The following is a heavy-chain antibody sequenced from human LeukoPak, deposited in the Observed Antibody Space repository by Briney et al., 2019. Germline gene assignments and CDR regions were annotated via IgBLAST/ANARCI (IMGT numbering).Heavy chain of an antibody. V-gene: IGHV3-20*04. D-gene: IGHD6-13*01. CDR2: INWNGGNT. CDR1: GFTFDDYG. Sequence: GGSLRLPCAASGFTFDDYGMIWVRQDPGKGLEWVSGINWNGGNTGYADSVKGRFTISRENAKNSLHLQMNSLRGGDTAVYYCARPALVHYNWYFDFWGRGTLVTVSS. CDR3: ARPALVHYNWYFDF. J-gene: IGHJ2*01.